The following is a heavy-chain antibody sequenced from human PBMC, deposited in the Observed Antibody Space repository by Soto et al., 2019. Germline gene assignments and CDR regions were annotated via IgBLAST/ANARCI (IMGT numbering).Heavy chain of an antibody. D-gene: IGHD3-16*01. V-gene: IGHV5-51*01. CDR1: GYSFTSYW. J-gene: IGHJ6*02. Sequence: EVQLVQSGAEVKKPGESLKISCKGSGYSFTSYWIGWVRQMPGKGLEWMGIIYHGDSDTRYSPSFKGQVTISADKSISTAYLQWSSLKASDTAMYYCARYAKVERLYYYGMDVWGQGTTVTVSS. CDR3: ARYAKVERLYYYGMDV. CDR2: IYHGDSDT.